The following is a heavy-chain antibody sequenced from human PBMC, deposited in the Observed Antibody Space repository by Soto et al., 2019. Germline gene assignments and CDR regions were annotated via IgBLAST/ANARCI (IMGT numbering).Heavy chain of an antibody. CDR3: AKVHCSTSCFNPDY. CDR1: GFTFSSYA. Sequence: GSLRLSCAASGFTFSSYAMSWVRQAPGKGLEWVSAISGSGGSTYYADSVKGRFTISRDNSKNTLYLQMNSLRAEDTAVYYCAKVHCSTSCFNPDYWGQGTLVTVSS. D-gene: IGHD2-2*01. CDR2: ISGSGGST. J-gene: IGHJ4*02. V-gene: IGHV3-23*01.